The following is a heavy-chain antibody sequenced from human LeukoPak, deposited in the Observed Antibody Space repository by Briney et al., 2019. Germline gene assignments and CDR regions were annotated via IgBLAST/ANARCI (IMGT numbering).Heavy chain of an antibody. J-gene: IGHJ4*02. D-gene: IGHD1-1*01. Sequence: GGSLRLSCAASGFTFSSYAMSWVRQAPGKGLEWVSAISGSGGSTYYADSVKGRFTISRDNAKNSLYLLMNSLRAEDTAVYYCARGNWNDPPTAFDYWGQGTLVTVSS. CDR3: ARGNWNDPPTAFDY. CDR1: GFTFSSYA. V-gene: IGHV3-23*01. CDR2: ISGSGGST.